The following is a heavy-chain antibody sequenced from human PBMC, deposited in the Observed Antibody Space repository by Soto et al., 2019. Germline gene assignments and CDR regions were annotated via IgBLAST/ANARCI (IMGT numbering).Heavy chain of an antibody. V-gene: IGHV3-23*01. CDR2: ISGSGGGTT. CDR3: AKSRKISIVAVLAGTPIYYYYRMDV. D-gene: IGHD2-15*01. CDR1: GFTFSSYA. Sequence: GGSLRLSCEASGFTFSSYAMHWVRQAPGKGLEWVSGISGSGGGTTYYADSAKGRFTISRDNSKNTLYLQVNTLRAEDTAVYYCAKSRKISIVAVLAGTPIYYYYRMDVWGQGTTVTVSS. J-gene: IGHJ6*02.